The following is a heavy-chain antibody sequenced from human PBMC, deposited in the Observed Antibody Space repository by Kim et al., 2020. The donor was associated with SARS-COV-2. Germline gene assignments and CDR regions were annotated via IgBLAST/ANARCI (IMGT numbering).Heavy chain of an antibody. V-gene: IGHV4-34*01. Sequence: STNYNPSLKSRVTISVDTSKNQFSLKLTSVTAADTAVYYCARAGNIGWYRWGQGALVTVSS. CDR2: ST. J-gene: IGHJ4*02. D-gene: IGHD2-15*01. CDR3: ARAGNIGWYR.